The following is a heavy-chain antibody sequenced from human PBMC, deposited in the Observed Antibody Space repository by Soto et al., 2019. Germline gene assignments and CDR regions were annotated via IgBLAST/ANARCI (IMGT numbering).Heavy chain of an antibody. V-gene: IGHV4-4*07. J-gene: IGHJ4*02. CDR3: ARHPWGTVTTIPYFDD. CDR1: GGSISSYY. D-gene: IGHD4-4*01. CDR2: IYTSGGT. Sequence: SETLSLTCTVSGGSISSYYWSWIRQPAGKGLEWIGRIYTSGGTNYNPSLKSRVTMSVDTSKNQFSLKLSSVTAADTAVYYCARHPWGTVTTIPYFDDWGQGTLVTVSS.